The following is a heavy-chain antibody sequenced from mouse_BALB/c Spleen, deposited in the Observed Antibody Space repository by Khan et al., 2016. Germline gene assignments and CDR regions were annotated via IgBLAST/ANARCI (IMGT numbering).Heavy chain of an antibody. CDR2: ISNGGGRT. CDR3: ARGHGKDY. V-gene: IGHV5-12-2*01. Sequence: EVELVESGGGLVQPGGSLKLSCAAAGFTFSSYTMSWVRQTPEKRLEWVAYISNGGGRTYYPDTVKGRFTISRDNAKNTLYLHMSSLKSEDTAMYYCARGHGKDYWGQGTTLTVSS. CDR1: GFTFSSYT. D-gene: IGHD2-1*01. J-gene: IGHJ2*01.